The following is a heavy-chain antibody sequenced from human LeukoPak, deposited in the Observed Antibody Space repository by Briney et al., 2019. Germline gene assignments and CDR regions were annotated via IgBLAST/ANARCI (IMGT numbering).Heavy chain of an antibody. J-gene: IGHJ4*02. D-gene: IGHD2-15*01. CDR2: IKSKSDGGTI. V-gene: IGHV3-15*01. Sequence: GGSLRLSCVGSGFTFSDAWMSWIRQAPGKGLEWVGRIKSKSDGGTIDYAAPVKGRFTISRDDSRNTLYLQMNSLKTEDTAVYYCTTRRQDGWWGQGTLVTVS. CDR1: GFTFSDAW. CDR3: TTRRQDGW.